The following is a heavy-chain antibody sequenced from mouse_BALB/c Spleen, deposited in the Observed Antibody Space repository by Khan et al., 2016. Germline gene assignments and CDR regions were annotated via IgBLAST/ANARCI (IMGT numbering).Heavy chain of an antibody. CDR1: GYSISSGYS. Sequence: EVQLQESGPDLVKPSQSLSLTCTVTGYSISSGYSWHWIRQFPGNKLEWMAYIHYSGSTNCNPSLKSRISITRDTSKNQFFLLLISVTTEDTATYYCTRGDYYGSGYGGQGGTLTVSS. D-gene: IGHD1-1*01. V-gene: IGHV3-1*02. J-gene: IGHJ2*01. CDR3: TRGDYYGSGY. CDR2: IHYSGST.